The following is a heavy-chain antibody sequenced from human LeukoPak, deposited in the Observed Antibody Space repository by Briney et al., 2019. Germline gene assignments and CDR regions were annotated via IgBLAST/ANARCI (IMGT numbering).Heavy chain of an antibody. Sequence: GGSLRLSCAVSGFTFSSYGMHWVRQAPGKGLEWVAVIWYDGSNKYYADSVKGRFTISRDSSKYTLDLQMNSLRAEDTAVYYCVRVGYTNYGIDYWGQGTLVTVSS. J-gene: IGHJ4*02. D-gene: IGHD4-11*01. CDR3: VRVGYTNYGIDY. CDR2: IWYDGSNK. V-gene: IGHV3-33*01. CDR1: GFTFSSYG.